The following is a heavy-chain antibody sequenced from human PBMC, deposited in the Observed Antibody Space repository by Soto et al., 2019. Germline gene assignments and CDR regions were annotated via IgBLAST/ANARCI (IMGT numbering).Heavy chain of an antibody. CDR1: GFTFSNYG. CDR3: AKEMIASTLADFFDY. CDR2: ISGSGGRT. V-gene: IGHV3-23*01. J-gene: IGHJ4*02. D-gene: IGHD2-21*01. Sequence: EVQLLESGGGLIQPGGSLRLSCEASGFTFSNYGMTWVRLVPGKGLEWVSTISGSGGRTFYADPVKGRFTISRDNSKNTLYLQMKSLRAEDTAVYYCAKEMIASTLADFFDYWGQGTLVTVSS.